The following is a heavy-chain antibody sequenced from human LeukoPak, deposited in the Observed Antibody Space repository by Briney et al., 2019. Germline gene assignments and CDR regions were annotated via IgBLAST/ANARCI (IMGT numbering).Heavy chain of an antibody. Sequence: SGTLSLTCAISGGSISNSNWWTWVRQPPGKGLEWVGEIYLRGNTNYNPSLESRVTISVDGSKTQLSLRLESVTAADTAVYYCARLVEWLLSPIDYWGQGTLVTVSS. J-gene: IGHJ4*02. CDR3: ARLVEWLLSPIDY. V-gene: IGHV4-4*02. CDR1: GGSISNSNW. CDR2: IYLRGNT. D-gene: IGHD3-3*01.